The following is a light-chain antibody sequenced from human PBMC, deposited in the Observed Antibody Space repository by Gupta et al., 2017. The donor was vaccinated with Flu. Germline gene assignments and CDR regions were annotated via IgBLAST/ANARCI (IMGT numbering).Light chain of an antibody. CDR3: QQDNNYPYT. V-gene: IGKV1-5*03. J-gene: IGKJ2*01. Sequence: DIQMTQSPSTLSASVGDRVTITCRASQSISSWLAWYQQKPGKAPKLLIYKASSLGGGVPSRFSGSGSGTEFSLTISSLQPDDFATYYCQQDNNYPYTFGQGTKLEI. CDR1: QSISSW. CDR2: KAS.